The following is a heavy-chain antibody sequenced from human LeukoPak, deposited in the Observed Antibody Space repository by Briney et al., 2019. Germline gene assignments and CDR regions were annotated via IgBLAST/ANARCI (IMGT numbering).Heavy chain of an antibody. CDR2: INHSGSR. CDR3: ARGRRDGYMLLWEDY. J-gene: IGHJ4*02. CDR1: GGSFSDYY. Sequence: PSETLSLTCAVYGGSFSDYYWSWIRQPPGKGLEWIGEINHSGSRNYNPSLKSRVTTSVDTSKKQFSLKLSSVTAADTAVYYCARGRRDGYMLLWEDYWGQGTLVTVSS. V-gene: IGHV4-34*01. D-gene: IGHD5-24*01.